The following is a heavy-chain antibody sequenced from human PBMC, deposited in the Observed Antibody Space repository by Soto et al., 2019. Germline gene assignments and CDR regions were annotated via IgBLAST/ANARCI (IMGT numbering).Heavy chain of an antibody. J-gene: IGHJ5*02. D-gene: IGHD6-19*01. Sequence: ASVKVSCKASGYTFTGYYMHWVRQAPGQGLEWMGWINPDSGGTNYAQKFQGWVTMTRDTSISTAYMELSRLRSDDTAVYYCARGGIAVAENWFDPWGQGTLVTVSS. CDR3: ARGGIAVAENWFDP. CDR1: GYTFTGYY. V-gene: IGHV1-2*04. CDR2: INPDSGGT.